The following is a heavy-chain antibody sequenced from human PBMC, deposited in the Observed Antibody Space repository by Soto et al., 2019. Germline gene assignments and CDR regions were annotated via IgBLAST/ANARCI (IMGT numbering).Heavy chain of an antibody. Sequence: PSQTLSLTCAISGDSVSSNSAAWNWIRQSPSRGLEWLGRTYYRSKWYNDYAVSVKSRITINPDTSKNQFSLQLNSVTPEDTAVYYCARDPALRFLESYYGMDDWGQGTTVTVSS. V-gene: IGHV6-1*01. J-gene: IGHJ6*02. CDR1: GDSVSSNSAA. CDR3: ARDPALRFLESYYGMDD. CDR2: TYYRSKWYN. D-gene: IGHD3-3*01.